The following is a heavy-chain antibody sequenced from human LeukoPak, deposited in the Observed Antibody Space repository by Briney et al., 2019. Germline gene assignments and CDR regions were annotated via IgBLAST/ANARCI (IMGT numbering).Heavy chain of an antibody. CDR1: GYTFTGYY. Sequence: ASVKVSCKASGYTFTGYYMHWVRQAPGQGLEWMGWINPNSGGTNYAQKFQGRVTITRDTSISTAYMELSRVRSDDTAVYYCARIGYYGSAPDYWGQGTLVTVSS. CDR3: ARIGYYGSAPDY. D-gene: IGHD3-10*01. V-gene: IGHV1-2*02. CDR2: INPNSGGT. J-gene: IGHJ4*02.